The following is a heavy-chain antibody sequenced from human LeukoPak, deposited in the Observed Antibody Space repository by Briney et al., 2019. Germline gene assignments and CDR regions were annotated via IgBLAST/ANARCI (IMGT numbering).Heavy chain of an antibody. J-gene: IGHJ4*02. CDR2: ISGGGGST. CDR3: ARGDGVWELLDY. Sequence: GGSLRLSCAASGLTFTSYSMNWVRQAPGKGLEWVSTISGGGGSTYYADSVKGRFTISRDNSKNTLYLQMNSLRAEDTAVYYCARGDGVWELLDYWGQGTLVTVSS. D-gene: IGHD1-26*01. V-gene: IGHV3-23*01. CDR1: GLTFTSYS.